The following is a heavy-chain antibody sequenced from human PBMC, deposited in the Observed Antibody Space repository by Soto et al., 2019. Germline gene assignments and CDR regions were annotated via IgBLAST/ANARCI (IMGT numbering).Heavy chain of an antibody. Sequence: QVQLVESGGGVVQPGRSLRLSCAASGFTFSTYAMNWVRQAPGKGLEWVAAISYDASNKYYAGSVKGRFTISRDNYENPLHLQMNGLRTEDTVMYYCASWVYAFVYWGQGTLVTVSS. V-gene: IGHV3-30-3*01. D-gene: IGHD6-13*01. CDR1: GFTFSTYA. CDR2: ISYDASNK. CDR3: ASWVYAFVY. J-gene: IGHJ4*02.